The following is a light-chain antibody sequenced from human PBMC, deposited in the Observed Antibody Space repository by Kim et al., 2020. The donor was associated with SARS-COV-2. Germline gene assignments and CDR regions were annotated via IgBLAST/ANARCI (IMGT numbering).Light chain of an antibody. CDR3: QQRRNWPPYT. Sequence: LSPGKRATLSCRASQSVSSYLAWYQQKPGQAPRLLIYDATNRATGIPARFSGTGSGTDFTLTISSLEPEDFAVYYCQQRRNWPPYTFAQGTKLEI. J-gene: IGKJ2*01. CDR1: QSVSSY. V-gene: IGKV3-11*01. CDR2: DAT.